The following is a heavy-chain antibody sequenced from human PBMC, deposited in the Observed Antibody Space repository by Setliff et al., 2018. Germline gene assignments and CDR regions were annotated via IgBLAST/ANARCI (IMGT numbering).Heavy chain of an antibody. D-gene: IGHD1-1*01. CDR3: ARTGTYRYLDY. Sequence: SETLSLTCTVSGGSINSGVYYWGWIRQPPGKGLEWIWRIYHGGDTYYNASLKSRLTISVDTSKNQFSLKLRSVTAAGTAVYYCARTGTYRYLDYWGQGALVTVSS. V-gene: IGHV4-39*01. J-gene: IGHJ4*02. CDR1: GGSINSGVYY. CDR2: IYHGGDT.